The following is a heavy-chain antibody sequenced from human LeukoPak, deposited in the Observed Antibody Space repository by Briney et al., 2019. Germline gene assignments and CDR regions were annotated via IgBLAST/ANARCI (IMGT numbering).Heavy chain of an antibody. V-gene: IGHV6-1*01. CDR2: TYYRYKGYY. D-gene: IGHD2-15*01. J-gene: IGHJ5*02. CDR1: GDSVSSNNAA. CDR3: ARDPWYCSGASCHLLFDP. Sequence: SQTLSLTCAISGDSVSSNNAAWNWIRQSPSRGVEWLGRTYYRYKGYYDYAVSVKSRITINPDTSKNQFSLQLHSVTPEDTAVYYCARDPWYCSGASCHLLFDPWGQGTLVTVSS.